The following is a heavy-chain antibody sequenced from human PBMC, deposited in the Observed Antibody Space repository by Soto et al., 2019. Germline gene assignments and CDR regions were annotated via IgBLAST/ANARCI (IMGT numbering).Heavy chain of an antibody. CDR3: ARDLEGSGSYYDHAFDI. Sequence: SQTLSLTCAISGDSVSSNSAAWNWIRQSPSRGLEWLGRTYYRSKWYNDYVVSVKSRITINPDTSKNQFSLQLNSVTPEDTAVYYCARDLEGSGSYYDHAFDIWGQGTMVTVSS. CDR2: TYYRSKWYN. V-gene: IGHV6-1*01. D-gene: IGHD1-26*01. J-gene: IGHJ3*02. CDR1: GDSVSSNSAA.